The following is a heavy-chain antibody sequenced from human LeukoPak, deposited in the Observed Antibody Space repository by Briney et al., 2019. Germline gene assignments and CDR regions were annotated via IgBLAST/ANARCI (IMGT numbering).Heavy chain of an antibody. CDR3: ARVHYYGSGSYSPAHFDY. CDR2: INPNSGGT. D-gene: IGHD3-10*01. J-gene: IGHJ4*02. V-gene: IGHV1-2*02. Sequence: ASVKVSCKASGYTFTSYYMHWVRQAPGQGLEWMGWINPNSGGTNYAQKFQGRVTMTRDTSISTAYMELSRLRSDDTAVYYCARVHYYGSGSYSPAHFDYWGQGTLVTVSS. CDR1: GYTFTSYY.